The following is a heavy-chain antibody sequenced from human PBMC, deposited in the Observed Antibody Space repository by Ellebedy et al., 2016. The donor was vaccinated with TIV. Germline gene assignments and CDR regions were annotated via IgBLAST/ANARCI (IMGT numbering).Heavy chain of an antibody. V-gene: IGHV3-74*01. CDR3: VPVGEPRGSDP. D-gene: IGHD3-16*01. Sequence: PGGSLRLSCAASGVTLSAYWMHWVRQLPGKGLVWISRINEDGKKTNYADSVRGRFTISRDNAKNTVFLQMNSLKAEDTALYYCVPVGEPRGSDPWGQGTLVTVSS. J-gene: IGHJ5*02. CDR1: GVTLSAYW. CDR2: INEDGKKT.